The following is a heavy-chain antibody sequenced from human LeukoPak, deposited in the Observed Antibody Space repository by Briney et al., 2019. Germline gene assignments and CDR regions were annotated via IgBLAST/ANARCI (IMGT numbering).Heavy chain of an antibody. D-gene: IGHD3-10*01. CDR1: GGSFGGYY. CDR2: INHSGST. Sequence: SETLSLTCAVYGGSFGGYYWSWIRQPPGKGLEWIGEINHSGSTNYNPSLKSRVTISVDTSKNQFSLKLSSVTAADTAVYYCATRFGELFYFDYWGQGTLVTVSS. CDR3: ATRFGELFYFDY. V-gene: IGHV4-34*01. J-gene: IGHJ4*02.